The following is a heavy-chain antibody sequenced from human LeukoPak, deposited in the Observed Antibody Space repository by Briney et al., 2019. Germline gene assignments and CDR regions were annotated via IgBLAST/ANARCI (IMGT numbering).Heavy chain of an antibody. CDR1: GGSISSYY. D-gene: IGHD2-2*01. CDR3: ARDIVVVPAVPRNWFDP. Sequence: SETLSLTCTVSGGSISSYYWSWIRQPAGKGLEWIGRIYTSGSTNYNPSLKSRVTMSVDTSKNQFSLKLSSVTAADTAVYYCARDIVVVPAVPRNWFDPWGQGTLVTVSS. J-gene: IGHJ5*02. V-gene: IGHV4-4*07. CDR2: IYTSGST.